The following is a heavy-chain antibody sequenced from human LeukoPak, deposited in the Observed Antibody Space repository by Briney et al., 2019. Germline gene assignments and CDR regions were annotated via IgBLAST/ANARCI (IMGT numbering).Heavy chain of an antibody. CDR1: GFTFSSYW. CDR2: IKQDGSEK. J-gene: IGHJ6*04. CDR3: AAYYGFWSDYYGSEPDV. V-gene: IGHV3-7*01. D-gene: IGHD3-3*01. Sequence: GGSLRLSCAASGFTFSSYWMTWVRQAPGKGLEWVANIKQDGSEKYYVDSVKGRFTISRGNAKNSLYLQMNSLRAEDTAVYYCAAYYGFWSDYYGSEPDVWGKGTTVTVSS.